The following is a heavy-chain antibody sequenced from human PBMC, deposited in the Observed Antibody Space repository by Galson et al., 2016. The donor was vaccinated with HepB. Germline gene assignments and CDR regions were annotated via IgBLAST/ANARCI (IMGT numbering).Heavy chain of an antibody. V-gene: IGHV5-51*01. D-gene: IGHD3-16*01. CDR1: GYNFADYW. CDR2: IYPGDSDT. Sequence: QSGAEVKRPGESLKISCKGSGYNFADYWVGWVRQMPGKGLEWMGIIYPGDSDTRYSPSLQGQVTISVDKTISTTYLQWSSLKASDTAMYYRGRLHNRCLYRPFYYWSQGTLVTVAS. CDR3: GRLHNRCLYRPFYY. J-gene: IGHJ4*02.